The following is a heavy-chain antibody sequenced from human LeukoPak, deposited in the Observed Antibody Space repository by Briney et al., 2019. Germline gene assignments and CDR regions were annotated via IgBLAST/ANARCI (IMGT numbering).Heavy chain of an antibody. CDR1: DDSISDYY. D-gene: IGHD4-11*01. CDR2: FYNSGRS. Sequence: SETLSLTCTVSDDSISDYYRGWIRQPPGKGLEWIGYFYNSGRSTYNPSLKSRVTISADTSKNQFSLKLSSVTAADTAVYYCARDGDYSNSPYYFDYWGQGTLVTVSS. V-gene: IGHV4-59*01. CDR3: ARDGDYSNSPYYFDY. J-gene: IGHJ4*02.